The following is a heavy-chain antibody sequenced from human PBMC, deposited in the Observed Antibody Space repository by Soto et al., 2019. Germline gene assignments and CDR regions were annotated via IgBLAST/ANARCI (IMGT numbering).Heavy chain of an antibody. Sequence: ASVKVSCQASGGTFSTYAISWVRQAPGQGLEWMGGTIPFFGTTNYAQNYQDRLTITADESTSTAYMELSSLRSDDAAVYYCARHYGSGTTYYHYFGLDVWGQGTTVTVSS. D-gene: IGHD3-10*01. CDR2: TIPFFGTT. J-gene: IGHJ6*02. CDR1: GGTFSTYA. V-gene: IGHV1-69*13. CDR3: ARHYGSGTTYYHYFGLDV.